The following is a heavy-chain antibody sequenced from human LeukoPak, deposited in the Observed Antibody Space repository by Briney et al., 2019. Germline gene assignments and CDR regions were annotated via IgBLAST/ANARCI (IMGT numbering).Heavy chain of an antibody. V-gene: IGHV1-2*02. CDR1: GYTFTGYY. CDR2: INPNSGGT. Sequence: ASVKVSCKASGYTFTGYYMHWVRQAPGQGLEWMGWINPNSGGTNYAQKFQGRVTMTRDTSISTAYMELSRLRSDDTAVYYCARAEQGYCSSTSCYLMDFDYWGQGTLVTVSS. CDR3: ARAEQGYCSSTSCYLMDFDY. D-gene: IGHD2-2*01. J-gene: IGHJ4*02.